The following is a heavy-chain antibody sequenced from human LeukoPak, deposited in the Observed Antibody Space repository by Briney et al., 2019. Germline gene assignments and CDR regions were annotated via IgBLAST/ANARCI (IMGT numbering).Heavy chain of an antibody. CDR3: ARDFGQWELNGGYYFDY. D-gene: IGHD1-26*01. J-gene: IGHJ4*02. Sequence: GGSLRLSCAASGFTLSSYGMSWVRQAPGKGLEWVSAISSSGSIIYYADSVKGRFTISRDNAKNSLYLQMNSLRGEDTAVYYCARDFGQWELNGGYYFDYWGQGTLVTVSS. V-gene: IGHV3-21*01. CDR1: GFTLSSYG. CDR2: ISSSGSII.